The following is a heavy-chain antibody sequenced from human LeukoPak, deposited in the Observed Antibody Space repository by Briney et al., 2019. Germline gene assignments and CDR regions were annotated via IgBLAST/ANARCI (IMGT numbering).Heavy chain of an antibody. CDR1: GYTFTDNF. J-gene: IGHJ3*02. V-gene: IGHV1-2*02. Sequence: ASVKVSCTASGYTFTDNFIHWVRQAPGQGLEWLGWIKTRNGGTKYEQSFQGSVIMTMDTSIRTAYLDLRGLMSGDTAIYFCLREGPPKTFQIWGQGTVVTVAS. CDR2: IKTRNGGT. CDR3: LREGPPKTFQI.